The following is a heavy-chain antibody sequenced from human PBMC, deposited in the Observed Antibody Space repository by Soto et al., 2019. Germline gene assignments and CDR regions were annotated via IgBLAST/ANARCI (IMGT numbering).Heavy chain of an antibody. V-gene: IGHV5-51*01. Sequence: GASLKISCKGSGYRFTSYWIGWVRQMPGKGLEWMGIIYPGDSDTRYSPSFQGQVTISADKSISTAYLQWSSLKASDTAMYYCAIQQRGQLAYYYGMDVWGQGTTVTVAS. CDR2: IYPGDSDT. CDR1: GYRFTSYW. J-gene: IGHJ6*02. CDR3: AIQQRGQLAYYYGMDV. D-gene: IGHD6-6*01.